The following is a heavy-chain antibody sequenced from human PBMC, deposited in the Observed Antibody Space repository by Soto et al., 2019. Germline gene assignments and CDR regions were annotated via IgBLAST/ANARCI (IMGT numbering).Heavy chain of an antibody. D-gene: IGHD3-3*01. J-gene: IGHJ6*02. CDR1: GYTFTSYA. Sequence: ASVKVSCKASGYTFTSYAMHWVRQAPGQRLEWMGWINAGNGNTKYSQKFQGRVTITRDTSASTAYMELSSLRSEDTVVYYCARDRSYYDFWSGYYPDYYYYYGMDVWGQGTTVTVSS. CDR2: INAGNGNT. CDR3: ARDRSYYDFWSGYYPDYYYYYGMDV. V-gene: IGHV1-3*01.